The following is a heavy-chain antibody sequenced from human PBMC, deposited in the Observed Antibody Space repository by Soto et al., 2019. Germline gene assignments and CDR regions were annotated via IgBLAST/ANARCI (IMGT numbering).Heavy chain of an antibody. Sequence: QVQLVEFGGGVVQPGRSLRLSCAASGFTFSSYGIHWVRQAPGKGLEWVAVISYDGSEKYYADSVKGRFTISRDNSKNTLFLQMSSLRPDDTAVYYCARDLRGCSGGTCYSTYHYGMDVWGQGTTVTVSS. J-gene: IGHJ6*02. CDR3: ARDLRGCSGGTCYSTYHYGMDV. CDR1: GFTFSSYG. CDR2: ISYDGSEK. D-gene: IGHD2-15*01. V-gene: IGHV3-30-3*01.